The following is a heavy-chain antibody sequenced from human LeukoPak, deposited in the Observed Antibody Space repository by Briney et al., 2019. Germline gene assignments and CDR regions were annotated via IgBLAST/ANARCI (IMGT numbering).Heavy chain of an antibody. CDR1: GFTFSDSA. V-gene: IGHV3-23*01. Sequence: GGSLRLSCEASGFTFSDSAMSWVRQASGRGLEWVSLISPSGGNSYYADSVKGRFTVSRDRSKNTLHLQMNSLRAEDTAVYYCARDIELSCWGQGTLVTVSS. D-gene: IGHD1-26*01. CDR2: ISPSGGNS. CDR3: ARDIELSC. J-gene: IGHJ4*02.